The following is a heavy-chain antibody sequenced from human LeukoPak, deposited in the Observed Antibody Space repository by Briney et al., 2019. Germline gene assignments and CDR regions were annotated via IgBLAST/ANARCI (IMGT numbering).Heavy chain of an antibody. V-gene: IGHV3-11*04. CDR3: AELGITMIGGV. Sequence: GGSLRLSCAASGFAFSDYNMRWIRQAPGKGLEWVSSISRSGSTKYYADSVKGRFTISRDNAKNSLYLQMNSLRAEDTAVYYCAELGITMIGGVWGKGTTVTISS. J-gene: IGHJ6*04. D-gene: IGHD3-10*02. CDR2: ISRSGSTK. CDR1: GFAFSDYN.